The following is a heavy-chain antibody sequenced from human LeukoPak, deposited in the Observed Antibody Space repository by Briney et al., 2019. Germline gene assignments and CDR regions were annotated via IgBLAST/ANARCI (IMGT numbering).Heavy chain of an antibody. CDR1: GFIFNNYW. D-gene: IGHD2-2*01. J-gene: IGHJ6*03. V-gene: IGHV3-7*01. CDR2: IKQDGSEK. Sequence: GGSLRLSCAASGFIFNNYWMNWVRQAPGKGLEWVANIKQDGSEKYYVDSVKGRFTISRDNAKNSLYLQMNSLRAEDTAVYYCARRNLVVQPPYHYYYMDVWGTGTTVTVSS. CDR3: ARRNLVVQPPYHYYYMDV.